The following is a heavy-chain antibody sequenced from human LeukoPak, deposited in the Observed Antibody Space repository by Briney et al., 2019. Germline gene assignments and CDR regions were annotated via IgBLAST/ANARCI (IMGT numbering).Heavy chain of an antibody. CDR1: GGTFSSYA. Sequence: SVKVSCKASGGTFSSYAISWVRQAPGQGLEWMGRIIPILGIANYAQKFQGRVTITADKSTSTAYMELSSLRSDDTAVYYCARDEAVSATAIGSDSWGQGTLVTVSS. J-gene: IGHJ4*02. V-gene: IGHV1-69*04. CDR2: IIPILGIA. D-gene: IGHD2-2*02. CDR3: ARDEAVSATAIGSDS.